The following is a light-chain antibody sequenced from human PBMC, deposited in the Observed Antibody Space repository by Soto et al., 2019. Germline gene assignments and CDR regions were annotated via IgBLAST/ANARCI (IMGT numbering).Light chain of an antibody. Sequence: DIQLTQSHSTLSACVGARDTITARVSQTIDSWLAWYQQRPGKPPNLLIYKASTLASGVPSRFSGSGSGTDFTLTISSLQPEDFATYYCQQSYSTLMYTFGQGTRLEIK. J-gene: IGKJ5*01. CDR1: QTIDSW. CDR3: QQSYSTLMYT. V-gene: IGKV1-5*03. CDR2: KAS.